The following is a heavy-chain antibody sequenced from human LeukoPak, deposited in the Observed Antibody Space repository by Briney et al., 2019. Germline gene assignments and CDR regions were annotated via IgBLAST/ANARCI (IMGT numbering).Heavy chain of an antibody. V-gene: IGHV3-48*01. CDR3: AREGTSYYFDY. D-gene: IGHD1-1*01. Sequence: GGSLRLSCAASGFTFSSYEMNWVRQAPGKGLEWVSYISSSSSTIYYADSVKGRFTISRDNAKNSLYLQMNSLRAEDTAVYYCAREGTSYYFDYWGQGTLVTVSS. CDR2: ISSSSSTI. J-gene: IGHJ4*02. CDR1: GFTFSSYE.